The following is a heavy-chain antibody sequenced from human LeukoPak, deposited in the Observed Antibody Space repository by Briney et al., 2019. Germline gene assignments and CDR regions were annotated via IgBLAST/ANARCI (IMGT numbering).Heavy chain of an antibody. J-gene: IGHJ4*02. CDR3: ARDDRLGYSSSDV. CDR2: INYNGENT. V-gene: IGHV4-34*01. CDR1: GGSFSGYL. D-gene: IGHD6-13*01. Sequence: SETLSLTCTVSGGSFSGYLWSWIRQPPGKGLEWIGEINYNGENTNYNPSLKSRVTMSVDTSKNQFSLKLSSVTAADTAVYYCARDDRLGYSSSDVWGQGTLVTVSS.